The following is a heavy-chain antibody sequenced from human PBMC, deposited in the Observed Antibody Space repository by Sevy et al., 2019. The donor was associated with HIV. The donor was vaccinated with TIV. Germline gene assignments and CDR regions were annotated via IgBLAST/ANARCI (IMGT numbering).Heavy chain of an antibody. Sequence: GSLRLSCVASGLTFSSYSMKWVRQAPGKGLEWVSSISSSSSYIYYADSVKGRFTISRDNAKKSLYLQVNSLRAEDTAVYYCARDRDGSGSSGGYGMDVWGQGTTVTVSS. J-gene: IGHJ6*02. D-gene: IGHD3-10*01. CDR2: ISSSSSYI. CDR3: ARDRDGSGSSGGYGMDV. CDR1: GLTFSSYS. V-gene: IGHV3-21*01.